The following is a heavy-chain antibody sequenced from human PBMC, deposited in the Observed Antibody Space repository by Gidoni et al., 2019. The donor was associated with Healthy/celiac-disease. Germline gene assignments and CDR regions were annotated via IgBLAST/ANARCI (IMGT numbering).Heavy chain of an antibody. CDR1: GFTFSSYG. J-gene: IGHJ4*02. Sequence: QVQLVESGGGVVQPGRSLRLSCAASGFTFSSYGMHWVRQAPGKGLEWVAVIWYDGSNKYYADSVKGRFTISRDNSKNTLYLQMNSLRAEDTAVYYCARVPSSGWFFFDYWGQGTLVTVSS. CDR2: IWYDGSNK. V-gene: IGHV3-33*01. CDR3: ARVPSSGWFFFDY. D-gene: IGHD6-19*01.